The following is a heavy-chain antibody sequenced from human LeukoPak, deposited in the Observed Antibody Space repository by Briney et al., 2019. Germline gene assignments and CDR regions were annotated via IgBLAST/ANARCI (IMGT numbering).Heavy chain of an antibody. CDR3: ARVLDYYDSSGTDAFDI. J-gene: IGHJ3*02. V-gene: IGHV1-2*06. Sequence: ASVKVSCKASGYTFTGYYMHWVRQAPGQGLEWMGRINPNSGGTNYAQKFQGRVTMTRDTSISTAYMELRSLRSDDTAVYYCARVLDYYDSSGTDAFDIWGQGTMVTVSS. D-gene: IGHD3-22*01. CDR2: INPNSGGT. CDR1: GYTFTGYY.